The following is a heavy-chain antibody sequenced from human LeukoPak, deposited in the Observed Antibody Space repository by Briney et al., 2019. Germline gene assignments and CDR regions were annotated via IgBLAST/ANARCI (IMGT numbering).Heavy chain of an antibody. J-gene: IGHJ5*02. CDR3: ARDGDSSGYPASSSSRLDP. V-gene: IGHV1-2*02. Sequence: ASVKVSCKASGYTFTGYYMHWVRQAPGQGLEWMGWINPNSGGTKYAQKFQGRVTMTRDTSISTAYMELTSLRSDDTAVYYCARDGDSSGYPASSSSRLDPWGQGTLVTVSS. CDR1: GYTFTGYY. D-gene: IGHD3-22*01. CDR2: INPNSGGT.